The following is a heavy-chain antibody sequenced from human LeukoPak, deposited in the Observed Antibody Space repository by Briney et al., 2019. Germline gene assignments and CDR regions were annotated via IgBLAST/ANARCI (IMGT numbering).Heavy chain of an antibody. D-gene: IGHD3-10*01. V-gene: IGHV3-48*04. CDR1: GLTFSSYI. CDR2: ISGSDNTI. CDR3: ARVVWSYGYFDY. J-gene: IGHJ4*02. Sequence: GRSLRLSCEASGLTFSSYIMHWIRQAPGKGLEWVSFISGSDNTIYYADSVKGRFTISRDNAKNSLYLQVNSLRAEDTAVYYCARVVWSYGYFDYWGQGTLVTVSS.